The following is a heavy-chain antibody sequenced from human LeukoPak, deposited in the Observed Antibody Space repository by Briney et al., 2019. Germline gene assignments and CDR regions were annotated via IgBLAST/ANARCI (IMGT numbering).Heavy chain of an antibody. V-gene: IGHV4-59*01. CDR2: IYYSGST. D-gene: IGHD5-18*01. CDR3: AAGVDSYGYSSGYYFDY. J-gene: IGHJ4*02. Sequence: SETLSLTCTISGGFISTYYWTWIRQPPGKGLEWIGYIYYSGSTNYNPSLKSRVTISVDTSKNQFSLKLSSVTAADTAVYYCAAGVDSYGYSSGYYFDYWGQGTLVTVSS. CDR1: GGFISTYY.